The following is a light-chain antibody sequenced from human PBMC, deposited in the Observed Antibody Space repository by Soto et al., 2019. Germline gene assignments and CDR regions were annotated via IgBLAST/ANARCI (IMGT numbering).Light chain of an antibody. CDR2: GAS. Sequence: EIVMTQSPATLSVSPGERATLSCRASQSISNNLAWYQHKPGQAPRLLIYGASTRATGIPAKFSGSGSGTEFTVTISSLQSEDFVVYYCQQYNGFPWTFGQGTKVEIK. CDR3: QQYNGFPWT. V-gene: IGKV3-15*01. J-gene: IGKJ1*01. CDR1: QSISNN.